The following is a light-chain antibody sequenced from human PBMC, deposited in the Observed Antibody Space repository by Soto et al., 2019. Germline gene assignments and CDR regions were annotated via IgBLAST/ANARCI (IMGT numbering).Light chain of an antibody. J-gene: IGLJ1*01. CDR3: CSYTSGSTLYV. V-gene: IGLV2-14*03. CDR1: SGDIGSYNH. Sequence: QSALTQPASVSGSPGQSITISCTGTSGDIGSYNHVSWYQQHPGKAPTLMIFDVDNRPSGVSNRFSGSKSGDTASLSISGLQAEDEADYYCCSYTSGSTLYVCGTGTKLTVL. CDR2: DVD.